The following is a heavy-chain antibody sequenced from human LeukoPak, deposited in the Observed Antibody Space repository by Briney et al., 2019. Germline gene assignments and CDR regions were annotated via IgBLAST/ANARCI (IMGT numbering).Heavy chain of an antibody. J-gene: IGHJ4*02. V-gene: IGHV4-61*02. CDR3: AGMSAGYSSGWYLGYYFDY. D-gene: IGHD6-19*01. CDR2: IYTSGST. CDR1: GGSISSGSSY. Sequence: SETLSLTCTVSGGSISSGSSYWSWIRQPAGKGLEWIGRIYTSGSTNYNPSLKSRVTISVDTSKNQFSLKLSSVTAADTAVYYCAGMSAGYSSGWYLGYYFDYWGQGTLVTVSS.